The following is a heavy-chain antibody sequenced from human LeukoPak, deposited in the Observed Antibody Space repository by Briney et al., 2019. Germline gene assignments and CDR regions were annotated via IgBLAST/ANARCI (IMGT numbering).Heavy chain of an antibody. CDR1: GYTFTSYY. Sequence: GASVKVSCKASGYTFTSYYMHWVRQAPGQGLEWMGIINPSGGSTSYAQKFQGRVTMTRDTSISTAYMELSRLRSDDTAVYYCARVRFEQWLVPLGDYWGQGTLATVSS. CDR2: INPSGGST. V-gene: IGHV1-46*01. D-gene: IGHD6-19*01. CDR3: ARVRFEQWLVPLGDY. J-gene: IGHJ4*02.